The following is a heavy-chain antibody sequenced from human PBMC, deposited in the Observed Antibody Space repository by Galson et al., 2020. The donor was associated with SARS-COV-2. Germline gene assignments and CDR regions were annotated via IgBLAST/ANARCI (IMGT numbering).Heavy chain of an antibody. V-gene: IGHV2-70*11. Sequence: SGPTLVKPTQTLTLTCTFSGFSLTTSAMCVSWIRLPPGKALEWLARIDWADDKYYSASLKTRLSISKDTSKNQVVLTMTNMDPVDTATYYCARISNSGSWYFDYWGQGTQVTVSS. CDR1: GFSLTTSAMC. CDR2: IDWADDK. CDR3: ARISNSGSWYFDY. D-gene: IGHD6-19*01. J-gene: IGHJ4*02.